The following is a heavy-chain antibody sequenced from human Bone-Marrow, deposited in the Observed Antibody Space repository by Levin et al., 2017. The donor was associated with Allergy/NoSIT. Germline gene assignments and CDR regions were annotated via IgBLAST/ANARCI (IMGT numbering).Heavy chain of an antibody. CDR3: AHILITFGGVLRTDAFDM. D-gene: IGHD3-16*01. J-gene: IGHJ3*02. CDR2: IYWDDDR. CDR1: GFSLSTSGVG. Sequence: SGPTLVKPTDTLALTCTFSGFSLSTSGVGVGWIRQSPGQALEWLAIIYWDDDRRYNPSLRIRLTITKDTSINKVVLIMTNMDPADTATYYCAHILITFGGVLRTDAFDMWGQGTLVTVSS. V-gene: IGHV2-5*02.